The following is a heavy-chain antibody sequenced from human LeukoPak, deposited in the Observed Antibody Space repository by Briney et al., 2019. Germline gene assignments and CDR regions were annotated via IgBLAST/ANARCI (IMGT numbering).Heavy chain of an antibody. Sequence: SETLSLTCAVSSGSISSRNWWTWVRQPPGKGLEWIGEIFHSGSTNNNPSLKSRVTITIDKSKNQFSLNLSSVTAADTAVYYCAKVRLRFLEDPWGQGTLVTVSS. CDR1: SGSISSRNW. D-gene: IGHD3-3*01. CDR2: IFHSGST. V-gene: IGHV4-4*02. CDR3: AKVRLRFLEDP. J-gene: IGHJ5*02.